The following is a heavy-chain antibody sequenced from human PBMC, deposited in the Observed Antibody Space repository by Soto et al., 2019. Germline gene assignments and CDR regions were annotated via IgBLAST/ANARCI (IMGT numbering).Heavy chain of an antibody. D-gene: IGHD2-21*02. CDR3: ARVYGGNSHSDY. CDR1: GGTFSSYA. V-gene: IGHV1-69*01. Sequence: QVQLVQSGAEVKKPGSSVKVSCKASGGTFSSYAISWVRQAHGQGLEWMGGIIPIFGTANYAQKCQGRVTITSDDSTCTDYIELSILRPAATAVYYCARVYGGNSHSDYWGQGTLVSVSS. J-gene: IGHJ4*02. CDR2: IIPIFGTA.